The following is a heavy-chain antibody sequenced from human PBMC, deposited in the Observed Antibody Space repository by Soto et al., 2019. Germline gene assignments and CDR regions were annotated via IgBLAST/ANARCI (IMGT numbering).Heavy chain of an antibody. CDR3: ARQTLDIVATNGWLCEFDY. J-gene: IGHJ4*02. V-gene: IGHV4-39*01. D-gene: IGHD5-12*01. Sequence: QLQLQESGPGLVKPSETLSLTCTVSGGSISSSSYYWGWIRQPPGQGLEWIGSIYYSGSTYYNPSLKSRVSISVDTSKNQFSLKLSSVTAADTAVYYCARQTLDIVATNGWLCEFDYWGQGTLGTVSS. CDR2: IYYSGST. CDR1: GGSISSSSYY.